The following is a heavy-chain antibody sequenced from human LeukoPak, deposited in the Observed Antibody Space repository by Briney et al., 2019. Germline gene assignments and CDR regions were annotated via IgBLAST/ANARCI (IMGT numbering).Heavy chain of an antibody. V-gene: IGHV4-39*07. J-gene: IGHJ4*02. CDR3: ARVGEAARWGSFDY. D-gene: IGHD6-6*01. Sequence: SETLSLTCTVSGGSISSSSYYWGWIRQPPGKGLEWIGSIHYSGSTYYNPSLKSRVTISVDTSKNQFSLKLSSVTAADTAVYYCARVGEAARWGSFDYWGQGTLVTVSS. CDR2: IHYSGST. CDR1: GGSISSSSYY.